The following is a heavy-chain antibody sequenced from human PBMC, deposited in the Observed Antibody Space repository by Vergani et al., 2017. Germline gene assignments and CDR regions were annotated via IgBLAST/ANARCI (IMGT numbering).Heavy chain of an antibody. J-gene: IGHJ4*02. CDR1: GFTFNHYA. CDR3: GRGSDNYN. V-gene: IGHV3-23*01. D-gene: IGHD5-24*01. Sequence: EVQLLESGGDLVQPGGSLRLSCAASGFTFNHYAMNWVRQAPGKGLEWVSGISGSGGSTYYAGSVKGRFTISRDNSKNNLYLQMNSLRVEDMAVYYCGRGSDNYNWGQGTLVTVSS. CDR2: ISGSGGST.